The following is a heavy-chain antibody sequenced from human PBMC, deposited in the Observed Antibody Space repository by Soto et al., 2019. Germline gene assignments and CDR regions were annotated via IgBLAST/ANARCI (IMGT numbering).Heavy chain of an antibody. CDR1: GGTFSSYA. CDR3: ARDVRAVDYFYGMDV. D-gene: IGHD6-19*01. CDR2: IIPIFGTA. J-gene: IGHJ6*02. V-gene: IGHV1-69*13. Sequence: GASVKVSCQASGGTFSSYAISWVRQAPGQGLEWMGGIIPIFGTANYAQKFQGRVTITADESTSTACMELSSLRSEDTAVYYCARDVRAVDYFYGMDVWGQGTTVTVSS.